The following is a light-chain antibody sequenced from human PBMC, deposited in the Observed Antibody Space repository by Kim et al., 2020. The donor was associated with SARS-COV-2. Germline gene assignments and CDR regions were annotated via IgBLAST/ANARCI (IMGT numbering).Light chain of an antibody. J-gene: IGKJ4*01. CDR1: QTVSSNY. CDR3: QQYGTSPLT. V-gene: IGKV3-20*01. CDR2: GAS. Sequence: SPGERATVSCRASQTVSSNYLAWYQQKPGQAPRLLIYGASSRATGIPDRFSGSGSDTDFTLTISRLDPEDFAMYYCQQYGTSPLTFGGGTKVDIK.